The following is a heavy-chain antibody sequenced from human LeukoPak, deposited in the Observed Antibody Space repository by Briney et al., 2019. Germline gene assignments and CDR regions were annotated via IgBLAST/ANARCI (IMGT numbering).Heavy chain of an antibody. CDR1: GYTFTGHY. CDR2: INPNSGGT. CDR3: ARDNRLVPDN. V-gene: IGHV1-2*06. Sequence: ASEKVSCKASGYTFTGHYMHWARQAPGQGLEWMGRINPNSGGTNYAQKFQGRVTMTSDMSITTVYMELSRLTSDDTAVYYCARDNRLVPDNWGQGTLVAVSS. J-gene: IGHJ4*02. D-gene: IGHD6-6*01.